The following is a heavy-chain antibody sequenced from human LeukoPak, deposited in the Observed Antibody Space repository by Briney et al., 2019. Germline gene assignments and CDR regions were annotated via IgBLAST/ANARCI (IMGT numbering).Heavy chain of an antibody. J-gene: IGHJ4*02. V-gene: IGHV4-39*07. CDR1: GASIIGSSYY. D-gene: IGHD6-13*01. CDR3: ARDGTAAGLFDY. CDR2: IYHSGST. Sequence: SETLSLTCSVSGASIIGSSYYWGWIRQPPGKGLEWIGSIYHSGSTYYNPSLKSRVTISVDTSKNQFSLKLSSVTAADTAVYYCARDGTAAGLFDYWGQGTLVTVSS.